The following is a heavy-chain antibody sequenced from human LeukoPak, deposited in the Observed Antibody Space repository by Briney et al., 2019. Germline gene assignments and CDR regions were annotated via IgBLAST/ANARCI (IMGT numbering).Heavy chain of an antibody. Sequence: SETLCLTPTVSVGSLRSVFWSWIRQPPGQGLEWSGYIYFSGITTYTPSLRSRVTISVDTSKNQFSLKLSSVTAADTAVYYCARTTEGYAGGPGYSYYYYMDVWGKGTTVTISS. CDR1: VGSLRSVF. CDR3: ARTTEGYAGGPGYSYYYYMDV. V-gene: IGHV4-59*01. CDR2: IYFSGIT. D-gene: IGHD5-12*01. J-gene: IGHJ6*03.